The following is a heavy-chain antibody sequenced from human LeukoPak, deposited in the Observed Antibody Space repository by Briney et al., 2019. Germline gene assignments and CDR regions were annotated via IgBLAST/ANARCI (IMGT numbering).Heavy chain of an antibody. Sequence: SETLSLTCTVSGGSISSSSYYWGWIRQPPGKGLEWIGYIYYSGSTNYNPSLKSRVTISVDTSKNQFSLKLSSVTAADTAVYYCARVQESQIDYYFDYWGQGTLVTVSS. D-gene: IGHD3-9*01. J-gene: IGHJ4*02. CDR1: GGSISSSSYY. CDR2: IYYSGST. V-gene: IGHV4-61*05. CDR3: ARVQESQIDYYFDY.